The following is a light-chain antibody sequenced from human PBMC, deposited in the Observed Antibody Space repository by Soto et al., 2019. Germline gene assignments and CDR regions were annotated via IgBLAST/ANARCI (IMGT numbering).Light chain of an antibody. J-gene: IGKJ4*01. CDR3: QQFNASPLT. Sequence: DIQLTQSPSFLSASVGDRVTLSCRASQGLSGYFAWYQQKPGNAPTLLIYGASTWQSGVPSRFSGSASGTEFTLTISSLQPEDFATYFCQQFNASPLTFGGGTKLEIK. CDR2: GAS. CDR1: QGLSGY. V-gene: IGKV1-9*01.